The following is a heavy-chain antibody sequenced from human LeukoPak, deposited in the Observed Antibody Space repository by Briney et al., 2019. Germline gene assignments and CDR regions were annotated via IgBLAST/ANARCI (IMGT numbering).Heavy chain of an antibody. CDR3: STEGRSTTPGY. Sequence: GRSLRLSCGASGFTFSSYTMIWVRQAPGMGLEWVSSISSSSSSIYYADSVKGRFTISRDNAKNSLYLQMNSLRAEDTSVYYCSTEGRSTTPGYWGQGTLVIVSS. CDR1: GFTFSSYT. J-gene: IGHJ4*02. D-gene: IGHD6-13*01. CDR2: ISSSSSSI. V-gene: IGHV3-21*01.